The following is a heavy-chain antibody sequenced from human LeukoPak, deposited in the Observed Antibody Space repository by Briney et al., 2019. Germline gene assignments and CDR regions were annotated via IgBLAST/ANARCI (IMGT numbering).Heavy chain of an antibody. V-gene: IGHV3-30-3*01. J-gene: IGHJ4*02. Sequence: PGGSLRLSCGASGFTFTSYAMHWVRQAPGRGPEWVTLMSYDGTNKYYADSVKGRFTISRDNSKNTLYLQMNSLRAEDTAVYYCAKDLWTTVTTYADYWGQGTLVTVSS. CDR1: GFTFTSYA. D-gene: IGHD4-17*01. CDR2: MSYDGTNK. CDR3: AKDLWTTVTTYADY.